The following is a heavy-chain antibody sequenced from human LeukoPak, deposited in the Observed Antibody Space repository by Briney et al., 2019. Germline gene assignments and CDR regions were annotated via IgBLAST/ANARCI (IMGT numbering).Heavy chain of an antibody. J-gene: IGHJ3*02. CDR2: IYSGGST. CDR1: GFTVSSNY. V-gene: IGHV3-66*01. Sequence: PGGSLRLSCAASGFTVSSNYMSWVRQAPGKGLEWVSVIYSGGSTYYADSVKGRFTISRDNSKNTLYLQMNSLRAEDTAVYYCARGGWTQLWYGSAFDIWGQGTMVTVSS. CDR3: ARGGWTQLWYGSAFDI. D-gene: IGHD5-18*01.